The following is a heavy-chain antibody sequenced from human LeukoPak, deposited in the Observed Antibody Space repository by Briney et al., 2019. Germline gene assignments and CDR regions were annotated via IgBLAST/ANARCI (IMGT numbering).Heavy chain of an antibody. J-gene: IGHJ3*02. Sequence: GGSLRLSCAASGFTFSNYAMHWVRQAPGKGLEYVSAISSNGGSTYYANSVKGRFTISRDNSKNTLYLQMGSLRAEDMAVYYCARDPDYGDYGNAFDIWGQGTMVTVSS. CDR3: ARDPDYGDYGNAFDI. D-gene: IGHD4-17*01. CDR2: ISSNGGST. CDR1: GFTFSNYA. V-gene: IGHV3-64*01.